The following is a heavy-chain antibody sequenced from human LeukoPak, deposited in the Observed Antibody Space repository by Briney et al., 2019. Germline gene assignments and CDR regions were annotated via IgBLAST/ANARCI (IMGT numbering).Heavy chain of an antibody. CDR1: GFTVSSNY. CDR3: ARTLAYYDILTTYYYYYMDV. D-gene: IGHD3-9*01. J-gene: IGHJ6*03. V-gene: IGHV3-53*01. CDR2: IYSGGST. Sequence: GGSLRLSCAASGFTVSSNYMSWVRQAPGKELEWVSVIYSGGSTYYADSVKGRFTISRDNSKNTLYLQMNSLRAEDTAVYYCARTLAYYDILTTYYYYYMDVWGKGTTVTVSS.